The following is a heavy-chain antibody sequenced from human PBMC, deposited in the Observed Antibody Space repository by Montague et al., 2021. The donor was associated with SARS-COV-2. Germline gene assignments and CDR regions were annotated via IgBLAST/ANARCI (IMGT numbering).Heavy chain of an antibody. V-gene: IGHV3-30-3*01. D-gene: IGHD2-21*02. CDR3: ARRVEGVVVTAGDSFDI. CDR2: VSYDENKK. CDR1: GFTLSSYA. J-gene: IGHJ3*02. Sequence: SLRLSLSASGFTLSSYAMHWVRQPPGKGLNWVAVVSYDENKKFYADSVKGRLTLSRDNSKNTVYLQMNSLRTEDTAVYYCARRVEGVVVTAGDSFDIWGQGTMVTVSS.